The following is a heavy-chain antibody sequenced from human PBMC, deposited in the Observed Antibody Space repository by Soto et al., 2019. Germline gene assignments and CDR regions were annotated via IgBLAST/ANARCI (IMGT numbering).Heavy chain of an antibody. CDR2: IYYSGST. CDR1: GGSISSSSYY. CDR3: ASNYDSSGYHLDY. J-gene: IGHJ4*02. V-gene: IGHV4-39*01. Sequence: QLQLQESGPGLVKPSETLSLTCTVSGGSISSSSYYWGWIRQPPGKGLEWIGSIYYSGSTYYNPSLKSRVTIPVNTSKNQSSLKLSSVTAAHTAVYYGASNYDSSGYHLDYWGQGTLVTVSS. D-gene: IGHD3-22*01.